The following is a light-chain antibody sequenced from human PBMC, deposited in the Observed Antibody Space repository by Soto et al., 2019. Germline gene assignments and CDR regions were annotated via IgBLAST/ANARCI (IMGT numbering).Light chain of an antibody. CDR3: QQTYDIPKPT. CDR2: AAS. V-gene: IGKV1-39*01. J-gene: IGKJ4*01. Sequence: DIQMTQSPSSLSASVGDRVTITCRASQSISSYLNWYQQRPGKAPNLLIYAASNLQSGVPSRFSGSGSGTDFTLTISSLHPEDFATYYGQQTYDIPKPTFGGGTKVDIK. CDR1: QSISSY.